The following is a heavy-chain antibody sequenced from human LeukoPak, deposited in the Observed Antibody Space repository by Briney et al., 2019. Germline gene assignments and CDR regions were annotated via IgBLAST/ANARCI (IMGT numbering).Heavy chain of an antibody. CDR2: INPKSGGT. CDR3: ARTLVQFDY. J-gene: IGHJ4*02. Sequence: ASVKVSCKASGYTFTAYYMHWVRQAPGQGLEWMGWINPKSGGTKYAQKFQGRVTMTRDASISTTYMELTSLRSDDTAVYYCARTLVQFDYWGQGTLVTVSS. CDR1: GYTFTAYY. V-gene: IGHV1-2*02. D-gene: IGHD6-6*01.